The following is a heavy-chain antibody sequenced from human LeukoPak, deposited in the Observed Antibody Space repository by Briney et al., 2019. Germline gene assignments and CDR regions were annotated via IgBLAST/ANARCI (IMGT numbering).Heavy chain of an antibody. V-gene: IGHV3-23*01. CDR3: AKNRGAGSHYYYHMNV. CDR2: FSGTSNTI. J-gene: IGHJ6*03. Sequence: GGSLRLSCVAAGFTFSSHSMSWVRQAPGKGLGWVSYFSGTSNTIYYANSVEGRFTISRDNSENTVYLQMNSLRVEDTAVYYCAKNRGAGSHYYYHMNVWGKGTTVTVSS. D-gene: IGHD1-26*01. CDR1: GFTFSSHS.